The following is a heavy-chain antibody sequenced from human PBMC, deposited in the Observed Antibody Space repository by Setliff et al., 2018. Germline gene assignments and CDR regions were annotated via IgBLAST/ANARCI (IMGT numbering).Heavy chain of an antibody. CDR2: TYYGGST. CDR3: ARAPRYFDSTGSYFDF. Sequence: PSETLSLTCTVSGAPISGNSYYWAWIRQPPGKGLEWIVGTYYGGSTYYNPSLKSRVTMSVDTSKSQFSLKLTSVTAADTAVYYCARAPRYFDSTGSYFDFWGQGTLVTVSS. V-gene: IGHV4-39*07. CDR1: GAPISGNSYY. J-gene: IGHJ4*02. D-gene: IGHD3-22*01.